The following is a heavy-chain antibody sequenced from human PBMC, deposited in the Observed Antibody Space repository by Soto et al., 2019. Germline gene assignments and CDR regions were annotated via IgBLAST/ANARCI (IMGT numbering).Heavy chain of an antibody. V-gene: IGHV3-30*18. CDR1: GFTFSSYG. Sequence: PGGSLRLSCAASGFTFSSYGMHWVRQAPGKGLEWVAVISYDGSNKYYADSVKGRFTISRDNSKNTLYLQMNSLRAEDTAVYYCAKDSGFYYYGMDVWGQGTTVTVS. CDR2: ISYDGSNK. D-gene: IGHD3-10*01. CDR3: AKDSGFYYYGMDV. J-gene: IGHJ6*02.